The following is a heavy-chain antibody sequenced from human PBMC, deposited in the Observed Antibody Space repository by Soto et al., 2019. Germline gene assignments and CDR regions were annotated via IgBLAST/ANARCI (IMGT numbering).Heavy chain of an antibody. J-gene: IGHJ6*02. V-gene: IGHV1-18*04. CDR1: GYTFTSYG. D-gene: IGHD6-13*01. CDR3: ARAADSSSSMDV. CDR2: ISAYNGNT. Sequence: ASGKVSCTDSGYTFTSYGISWVRQAPGQGLEWMGWISAYNGNTNYAQKLQGRVTMTTDTSTSTAYMERRSLRSDDTAVYYCARAADSSSSMDVWGQGTTVTVSS.